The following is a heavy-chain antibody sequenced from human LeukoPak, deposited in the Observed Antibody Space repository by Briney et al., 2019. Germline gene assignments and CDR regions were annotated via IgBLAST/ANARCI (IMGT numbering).Heavy chain of an antibody. Sequence: ASVKVSCKTSGYSFTRYGISWVRQAPGQGLEWMGWISAYNGNTNYAQKVQGRVTMTTDTSTSTAYMELRSLRSDDTAVYYCARESYDYVWGSYRPFDYWGQGTLVTVSS. CDR1: GYSFTRYG. V-gene: IGHV1-18*01. J-gene: IGHJ4*02. CDR3: ARESYDYVWGSYRPFDY. CDR2: ISAYNGNT. D-gene: IGHD3-16*02.